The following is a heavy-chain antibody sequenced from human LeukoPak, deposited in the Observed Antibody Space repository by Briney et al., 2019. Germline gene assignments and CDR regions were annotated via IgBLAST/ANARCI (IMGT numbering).Heavy chain of an antibody. CDR3: ARGRKVATVLYGY. CDR1: GGSISNSNYY. J-gene: IGHJ4*02. V-gene: IGHV4-39*07. CDR2: IYYSGST. D-gene: IGHD5-12*01. Sequence: SETLSLTCTVSGGSISNSNYYWGWIRQPPGKGLEWIGNIYYSGSTYYNPSLRSRVTISVDTSKNQFSLKLSSVTAADTAVYYCARGRKVATVLYGYWGQGTLVTVSS.